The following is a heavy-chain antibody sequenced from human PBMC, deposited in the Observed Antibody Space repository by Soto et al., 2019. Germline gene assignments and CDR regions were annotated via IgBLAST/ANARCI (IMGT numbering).Heavy chain of an antibody. D-gene: IGHD6-19*01. Sequence: PVGSLRLSCAASGFTFSSYGMSWVRQAPGKGLEWVSATAGSGGSTYYADSVKGRFTMSRDNSKNTLYLQMNSLRAEDTAVYYCAKSRRGSSGWYFSDYWGQGTLVTVSS. CDR1: GFTFSSYG. CDR3: AKSRRGSSGWYFSDY. J-gene: IGHJ4*02. V-gene: IGHV3-23*01. CDR2: TAGSGGST.